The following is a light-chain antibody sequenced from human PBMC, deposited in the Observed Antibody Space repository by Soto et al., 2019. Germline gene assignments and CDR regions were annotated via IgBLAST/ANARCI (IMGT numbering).Light chain of an antibody. CDR1: SSDVGGYNY. Sequence: QSALTQPASVSGSPGQSITISCTGTSSDVGGYNYVSWYQQHPRKPPKLMSYDVSNRPSGVSDRFFGSKSGNTASLTISGLQAGDEDDYYCSSYTSSSTPVVFGGGTKLTVL. CDR3: SSYTSSSTPVV. J-gene: IGLJ2*01. CDR2: DVS. V-gene: IGLV2-14*01.